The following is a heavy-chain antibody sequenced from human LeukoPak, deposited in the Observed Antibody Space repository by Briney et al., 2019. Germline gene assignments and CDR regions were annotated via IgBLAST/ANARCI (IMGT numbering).Heavy chain of an antibody. J-gene: IGHJ4*02. CDR2: IYHSGGT. V-gene: IGHV4-4*02. D-gene: IGHD2/OR15-2a*01. Sequence: SETLSLTCAVSGDPINSIDWWSWVRQSPTRGLEWIGEIYHSGGTNYNPSLKSRVTISVDKSKNHLSLKLTPVTAADTAVYFCVGNGYYALDYWGQGTLVTVSS. CDR1: GDPINSIDW. CDR3: VGNGYYALDY.